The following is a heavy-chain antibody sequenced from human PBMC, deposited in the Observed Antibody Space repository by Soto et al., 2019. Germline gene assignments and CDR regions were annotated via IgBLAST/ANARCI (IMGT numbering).Heavy chain of an antibody. Sequence: PSETLSLTCAVYGGSFSGYYWSWIRQPPGKGLEWIGETNHSGSTNYNPSLKSRVTISVDTSKNQFSLKLSSVTAADTAVYYCARKIRVGQLRVYYYYGMDVWGQGTTVTVSS. D-gene: IGHD1-7*01. J-gene: IGHJ6*02. CDR2: TNHSGST. CDR3: ARKIRVGQLRVYYYYGMDV. V-gene: IGHV4-34*01. CDR1: GGSFSGYY.